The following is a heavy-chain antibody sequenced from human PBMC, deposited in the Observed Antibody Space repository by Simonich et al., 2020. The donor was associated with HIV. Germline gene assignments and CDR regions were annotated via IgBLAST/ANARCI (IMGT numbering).Heavy chain of an antibody. J-gene: IGHJ4*02. Sequence: QVQLQESGPGMVKPSETLSLTCTVPGGSISSSSYYWGWIRQPPGKGLEGIGSIYYYEDTSTNPSIKSRFNISVDTSNNQFSLRLTSLTAADTAVYYCARRGRIAVTGYYFDYWGQGTLVTVSS. CDR1: GGSISSSSYY. D-gene: IGHD6-19*01. CDR2: IYYYEDT. V-gene: IGHV4-39*01. CDR3: ARRGRIAVTGYYFDY.